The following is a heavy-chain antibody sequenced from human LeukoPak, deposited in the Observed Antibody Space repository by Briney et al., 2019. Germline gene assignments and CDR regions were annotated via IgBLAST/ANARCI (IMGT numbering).Heavy chain of an antibody. CDR1: GGSMRSSGYY. Sequence: SETLSLTCTVSGGSMRSSGYYWGWIRQPPGKGLEWIGTIYNSGNTFYKPSLKSRVTISVGTSKNQFSLRLSSVTAADTAMYYCAKLLWYYDSSGLKPDAFDVWGQGTMVTVSS. D-gene: IGHD3-22*01. CDR2: IYNSGNT. CDR3: AKLLWYYDSSGLKPDAFDV. J-gene: IGHJ3*01. V-gene: IGHV4-39*01.